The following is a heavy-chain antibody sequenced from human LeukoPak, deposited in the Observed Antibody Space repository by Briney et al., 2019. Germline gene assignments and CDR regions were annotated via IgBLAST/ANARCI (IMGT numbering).Heavy chain of an antibody. D-gene: IGHD3-10*01. V-gene: IGHV1-69*05. J-gene: IGHJ5*02. CDR3: ARDSGGRFDP. CDR1: GGTFSSYA. CDR2: IIPIFGTA. Sequence: ASVKVSCKASGGTFSSYAISWVRQAPGQGLEWKGGIIPIFGTANYAQKFQGRVTITTDESTSTAYMELSSLRSEDTAVYYCARDSGGRFDPWGQGTLVTVSS.